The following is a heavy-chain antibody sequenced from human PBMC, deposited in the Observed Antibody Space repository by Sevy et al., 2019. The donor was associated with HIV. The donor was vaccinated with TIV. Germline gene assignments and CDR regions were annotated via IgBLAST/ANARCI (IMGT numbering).Heavy chain of an antibody. J-gene: IGHJ3*02. CDR3: TRLLGYCSGGGCHDAFDI. V-gene: IGHV3-73*01. D-gene: IGHD2-15*01. CDR1: GFTFSGSA. CDR2: IRSKANSYAT. Sequence: GGSLRLSCAASGFTFSGSAMHWVRQASGKGLEWVGRIRSKANSYATAYAASVKGRFTISRDDSKNTAYLQMNSLKTEDTAVYYCTRLLGYCSGGGCHDAFDIWGQGTMVTVSS.